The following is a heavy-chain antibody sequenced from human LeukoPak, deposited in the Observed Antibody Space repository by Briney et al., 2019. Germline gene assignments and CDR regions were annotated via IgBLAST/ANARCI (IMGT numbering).Heavy chain of an antibody. J-gene: IGHJ5*02. CDR3: ARGGVELTMVRGRYHWEWFDP. CDR2: IYTSGST. V-gene: IGHV4-4*07. D-gene: IGHD3-10*01. CDR1: GGSISSYY. Sequence: SETLSLTCTVSGGSISSYYWSWIRQPAGKGLEWIGRIYTSGSTNYNPSLKSRVTMSVDTSKNQFSLKLSSVTAADTAVYYCARGGVELTMVRGRYHWEWFDPWGQGTLVTVSS.